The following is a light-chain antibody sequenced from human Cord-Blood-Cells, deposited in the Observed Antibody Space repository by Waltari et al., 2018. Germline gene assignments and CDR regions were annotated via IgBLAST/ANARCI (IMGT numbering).Light chain of an antibody. Sequence: DIQMTQSPSTLSASVGDRVTITCRASQSISSWLAWYQQKPRKAPKLLIYKASSLESGVPSWFGGSGSGTEFTLTISSLQPDDFATYCCQQYNSYWTFGQGTKVEIK. CDR1: QSISSW. J-gene: IGKJ1*01. V-gene: IGKV1-5*03. CDR2: KAS. CDR3: QQYNSYWT.